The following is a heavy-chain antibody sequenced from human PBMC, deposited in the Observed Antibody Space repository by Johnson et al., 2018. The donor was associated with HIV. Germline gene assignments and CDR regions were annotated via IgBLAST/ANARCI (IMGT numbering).Heavy chain of an antibody. CDR1: GFTFDDYG. V-gene: IGHV3-30*03. Sequence: QVQLVESGGGVVRPGGSLRLSCAASGFTFDDYGMSWVRQAPGKGLESVAVISKDGDNEYYADSVKGRFTVSRDHSKNTLNLQMNSLRPEDTGVYYCTRVWGEGGYTWGLGFGIWGPGTVVTVSS. J-gene: IGHJ3*02. CDR3: TRVWGEGGYTWGLGFGI. CDR2: ISKDGDNE. D-gene: IGHD3-16*01.